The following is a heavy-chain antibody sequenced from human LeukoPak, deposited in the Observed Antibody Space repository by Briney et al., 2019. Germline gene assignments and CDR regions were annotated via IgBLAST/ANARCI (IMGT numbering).Heavy chain of an antibody. CDR1: GYTFTGYY. D-gene: IGHD6-6*01. CDR3: AIFSSIAARNLLDY. J-gene: IGHJ4*02. V-gene: IGHV1-2*02. CDR2: INPNSGGT. Sequence: ASVRVSCKASGYTFTGYYMHWVRQAPGQGLEWMGWINPNSGGTNYAQKFQGRVTMTRDTSISTAYMELSRLRSDDPAVYYCAIFSSIAARNLLDYWGQGTLVTVSS.